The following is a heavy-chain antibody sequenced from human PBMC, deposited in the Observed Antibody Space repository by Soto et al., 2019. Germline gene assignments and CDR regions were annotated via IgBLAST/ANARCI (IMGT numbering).Heavy chain of an antibody. V-gene: IGHV4-59*01. CDR1: GGSISSYY. CDR3: ARAPGSWDLGYYYYYMDV. J-gene: IGHJ6*03. Sequence: SETLSLTCTVSGGSISSYYWSWIRQPPGKGLEWIGYIYYSGSTNYNPSLKSRVTISVDTSKNQFSLKLSSVTAADTAVYYCARAPGSWDLGYYYYYMDVWGKGTTVTVSS. D-gene: IGHD6-13*01. CDR2: IYYSGST.